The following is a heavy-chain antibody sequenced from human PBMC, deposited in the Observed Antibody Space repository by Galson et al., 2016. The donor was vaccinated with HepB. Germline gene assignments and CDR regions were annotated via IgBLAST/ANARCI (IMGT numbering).Heavy chain of an antibody. D-gene: IGHD4-17*01. CDR2: ISGRGDST. V-gene: IGHV3-23*01. CDR3: AKAMTTMIRGIATFYFHY. CDR1: GFTFGSYA. J-gene: IGHJ4*02. Sequence: SLGLSCAASGFTFGSYAMSWVRQAPGKGLEWVSSISGRGDSTYDADSVKGRFTISRDNSKKMLHLQMKSLRAEDTAVYYCAKAMTTMIRGIATFYFHYWGQGTLVTVSS.